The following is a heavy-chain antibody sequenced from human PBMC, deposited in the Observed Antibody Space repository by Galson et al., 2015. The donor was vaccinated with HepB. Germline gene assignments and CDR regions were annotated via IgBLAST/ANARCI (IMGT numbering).Heavy chain of an antibody. J-gene: IGHJ6*02. D-gene: IGHD2-21*01. CDR3: AKGAAPRSEGYSGMAV. CDR1: GFTFDDYA. V-gene: IGHV3-9*01. Sequence: SLRLSCAASGFTFDDYAMHWVRQAPGKGLEWVSGISWNSGSIGYADSVKGRFTISRDNAKNSLYLQMNSLRAEDTALYYCAKGAAPRSEGYSGMAVWGQGPRFTVSS. CDR2: ISWNSGSI.